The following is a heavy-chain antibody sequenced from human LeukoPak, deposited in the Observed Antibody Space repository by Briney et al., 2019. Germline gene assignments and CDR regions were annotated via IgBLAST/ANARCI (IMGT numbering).Heavy chain of an antibody. CDR1: GFAFSNFA. D-gene: IGHD3-3*01. Sequence: GGSLRLSCAASGFAFSNFAMSWVRQAPGKGLEWVSAMSGSGYYTYYVESVKGRFTISRDNSKNTLYLHMNSLRADDTAVYYCAKMEGQRLYDYCMDVWGRGTTDTVSS. V-gene: IGHV3-23*01. CDR2: MSGSGYYT. CDR3: AKMEGQRLYDYCMDV. J-gene: IGHJ6*03.